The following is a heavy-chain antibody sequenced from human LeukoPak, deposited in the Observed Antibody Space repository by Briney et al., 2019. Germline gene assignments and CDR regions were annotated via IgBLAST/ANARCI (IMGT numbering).Heavy chain of an antibody. CDR2: TYYRSKWYY. CDR1: GDTVSSNSAA. J-gene: IGHJ3*01. Sequence: SQTLSLTCDISGDTVSSNSAAWNCIRQSPSRGLEWLGRTYYRSKWYYDYAVSVKSRVTISPDTSKNQFSLQPNSVTADDTAVYYCARGFALDFWGQGTMVTVSS. V-gene: IGHV6-1*01. CDR3: ARGFALDF.